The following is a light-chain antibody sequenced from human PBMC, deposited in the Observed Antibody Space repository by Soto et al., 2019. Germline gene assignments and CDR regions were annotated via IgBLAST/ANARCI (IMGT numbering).Light chain of an antibody. CDR2: AAS. J-gene: IGKJ3*01. V-gene: IGKV1D-13*01. CDR3: QQSRNYFT. Sequence: AIQLTQSPSSLSASVGDRVTITCRASQGLNSNLAWYQQKPGKAPKLLMYAASTLQKGVPSRFSGNGSGTDFTLTIISLQPEDFATYYCQQSRNYFTFGPGTKVAI. CDR1: QGLNSN.